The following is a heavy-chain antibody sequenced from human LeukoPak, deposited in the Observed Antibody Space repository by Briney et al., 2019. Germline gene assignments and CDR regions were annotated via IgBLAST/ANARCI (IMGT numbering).Heavy chain of an antibody. J-gene: IGHJ4*02. CDR3: ARRGGSSSRRSPIDY. CDR2: IDNGGSGT. D-gene: IGHD6-6*01. Sequence: QPGGSLRLSCAASGFTFSGYWMHWVRHVPEKGLVLVSRIDNGGSGTTYADSVKGRFTVSRDNAKNTLYLQMNGLRAEDTAVYYCARRGGSSSRRSPIDYWGQGTLVTVSS. CDR1: GFTFSGYW. V-gene: IGHV3-74*01.